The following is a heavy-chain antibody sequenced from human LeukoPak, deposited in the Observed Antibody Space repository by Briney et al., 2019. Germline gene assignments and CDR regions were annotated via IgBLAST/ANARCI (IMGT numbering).Heavy chain of an antibody. J-gene: IGHJ4*02. Sequence: GGSLRLSCAASGFTFSSYAMHWVRQAPGKGLEWVAVISYDGSNKYHADSVKGRFTISRDNSKNTLYLQMNSLRAEDTAVYYCARGTQQQMDYWGQGTLVTVSS. V-gene: IGHV3-30-3*01. D-gene: IGHD1/OR15-1a*01. CDR2: ISYDGSNK. CDR1: GFTFSSYA. CDR3: ARGTQQQMDY.